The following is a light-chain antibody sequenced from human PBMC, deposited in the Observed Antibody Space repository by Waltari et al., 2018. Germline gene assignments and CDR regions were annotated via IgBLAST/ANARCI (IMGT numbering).Light chain of an antibody. CDR1: QSISNY. J-gene: IGKJ4*01. V-gene: IGKV3-11*01. Sequence: EIVLTHSPATLSLSPGERATLSCRASQSISNYLAWYQQKPGQAPRLLIYDASSRATGIPGRFSGSGSGTDFTPTISSLEPEDFAVYYCQQRSDWPPFFGGGTKVEIK. CDR2: DAS. CDR3: QQRSDWPPF.